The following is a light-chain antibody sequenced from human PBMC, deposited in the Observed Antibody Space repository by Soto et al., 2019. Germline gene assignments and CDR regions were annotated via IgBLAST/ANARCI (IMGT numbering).Light chain of an antibody. J-gene: IGKJ3*01. V-gene: IGKV1-33*01. CDR2: DAS. CDR3: QQCHNFPPT. CDR1: QDISNY. Sequence: DIQMTQSPSSLSASVRDRVTITCQASQDISNYLNWYQQKPGKPPNLLIYDASTLKSGVPSRFSGSRSGTNFTFTITSLQPEDIATYYCQQCHNFPPTFGPGTKV.